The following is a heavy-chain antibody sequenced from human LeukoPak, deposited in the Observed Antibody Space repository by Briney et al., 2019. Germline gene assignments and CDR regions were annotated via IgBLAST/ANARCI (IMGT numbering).Heavy chain of an antibody. V-gene: IGHV3-30*04. Sequence: GGSLRLSCAASGFTFSSYAMYWVRQAPGKGLEWGAVISYDGSDKFYADSVKGRFTTSRDSSKKTLYLQMNSLRPEDTAVYYCARARPSMWIDYWGQGTLVTVSS. D-gene: IGHD5-12*01. CDR2: ISYDGSDK. CDR1: GFTFSSYA. J-gene: IGHJ4*02. CDR3: ARARPSMWIDY.